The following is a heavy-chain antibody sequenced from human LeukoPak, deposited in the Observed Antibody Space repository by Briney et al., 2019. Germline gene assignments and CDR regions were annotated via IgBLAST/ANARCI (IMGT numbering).Heavy chain of an antibody. CDR1: GFTFSSSW. CDR2: INQHSSEK. V-gene: IGHV3-7*01. Sequence: AGGSLRLSCAASGFTFSSSWMYWVRQAPGKGLEWVANINQHSSEKNYVGSVKGRFTISRDNAENSLYLQMNSLGAEDSAVYYCASGDNMDVWGKGTTVTVSS. D-gene: IGHD3-3*01. J-gene: IGHJ6*03. CDR3: ASGDNMDV.